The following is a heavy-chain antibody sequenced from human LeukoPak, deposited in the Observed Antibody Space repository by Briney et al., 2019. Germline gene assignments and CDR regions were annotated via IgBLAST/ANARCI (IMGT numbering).Heavy chain of an antibody. J-gene: IGHJ4*02. CDR3: ARVVTPGTLDY. V-gene: IGHV4-59*01. CDR2: IYYSGST. D-gene: IGHD4-23*01. Sequence: SSETLSLTCTVSGGSISSYYWSWIRQPPGKGLEWIGYIYYSGSTNYNPSLKSRVTISVDTSKNQFSLKLNSVTAADTAVYYCARVVTPGTLDYWGQGTLVTVSS. CDR1: GGSISSYY.